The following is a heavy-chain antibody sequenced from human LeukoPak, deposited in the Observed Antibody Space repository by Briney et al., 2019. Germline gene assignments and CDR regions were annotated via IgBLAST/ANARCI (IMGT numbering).Heavy chain of an antibody. CDR3: AREVVRAFDI. Sequence: GGSLRLSCAASGFTFSSYSMNWVRQAPGKGLEWVSFISGSSSIIHYADSVKGRFTISRDNAKNSLYLQMNSLRAEDTAVYYCAREVVRAFDIWGQGTMVTVSS. D-gene: IGHD3-10*01. CDR2: ISGSSSII. CDR1: GFTFSSYS. V-gene: IGHV3-48*04. J-gene: IGHJ3*02.